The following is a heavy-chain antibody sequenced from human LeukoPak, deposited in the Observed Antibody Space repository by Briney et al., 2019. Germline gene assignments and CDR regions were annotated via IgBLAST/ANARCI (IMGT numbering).Heavy chain of an antibody. J-gene: IGHJ4*02. V-gene: IGHV4-59*01. CDR3: ASIAVAGKGYYFDY. Sequence: SETLSLTCTVSGGSISSYYWSWIRQPPGKGLEWIGYIYYSGSTNYNPSPKSRVTISVDTSKNQFSLKLSSVTAADTAVYYCASIAVAGKGYYFDYWGQGTLVTVSS. CDR1: GGSISSYY. D-gene: IGHD6-19*01. CDR2: IYYSGST.